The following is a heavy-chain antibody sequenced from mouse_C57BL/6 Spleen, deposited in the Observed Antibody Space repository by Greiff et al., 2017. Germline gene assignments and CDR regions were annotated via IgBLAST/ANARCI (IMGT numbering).Heavy chain of an antibody. Sequence: VQLQQPGAELVRPGSSVKLSCKASGYTFTSYWMHWVKQRPIQGLEWIGNIDPSDSETHYNQKFKDKATLTVDKSSSTAYMQLSSLTSEDSAVYYCARGGGDLLLRYYCDYWGQGTTLTVSS. CDR1: GYTFTSYW. J-gene: IGHJ2*01. CDR2: IDPSDSET. CDR3: ARGGGDLLLRYYCDY. D-gene: IGHD1-1*01. V-gene: IGHV1-52*01.